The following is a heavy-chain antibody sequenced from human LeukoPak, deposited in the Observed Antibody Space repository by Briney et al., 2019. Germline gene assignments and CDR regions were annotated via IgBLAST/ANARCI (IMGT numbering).Heavy chain of an antibody. J-gene: IGHJ4*02. D-gene: IGHD1-26*01. Sequence: GGSLRLSCAASGFTFSSYWMSWVRQAPGKGLEWVANIKQDGSDKYYVDSVKGRFTISRDNAKNSLYLRVNSLRAEDTAVYYCAREGATTHFDYWGQGTLVTVSS. CDR3: AREGATTHFDY. CDR2: IKQDGSDK. V-gene: IGHV3-7*01. CDR1: GFTFSSYW.